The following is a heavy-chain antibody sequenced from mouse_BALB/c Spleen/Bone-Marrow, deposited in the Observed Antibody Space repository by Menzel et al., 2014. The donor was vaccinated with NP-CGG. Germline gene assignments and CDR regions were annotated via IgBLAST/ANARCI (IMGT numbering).Heavy chain of an antibody. CDR3: AKSISLRDMDY. J-gene: IGHJ4*01. CDR2: IDPYYGGT. D-gene: IGHD6-2*01. V-gene: IGHV1S135*01. CDR1: GYSFTGYN. Sequence: QLQESGPELDKPGASVKLSCKASGYSFTGYNMNWVKQSNGKSLEWIGDIDPYYGGTSYNQKFKGKATLTVDKSSTTACVQLKSLASEDYAIAYSAKSISLRDMDYWSRGTSVSISS.